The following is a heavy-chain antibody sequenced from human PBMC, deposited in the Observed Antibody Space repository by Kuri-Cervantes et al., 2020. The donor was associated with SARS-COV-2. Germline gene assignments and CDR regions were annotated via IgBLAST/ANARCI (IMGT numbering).Heavy chain of an antibody. CDR3: ATALTTVAPFDS. D-gene: IGHD4-23*01. CDR1: GFTFSSYS. J-gene: IGHJ4*02. V-gene: IGHV3-21*01. Sequence: GESLKISCAASGFTFSSYSMNWVRQAPGKGLEWVSSISSSSSYIYYADSVKGRFTISRDNAKNSLYLQMNSLRAEDTAVYYCATALTTVAPFDSWGPGTLVTVSS. CDR2: ISSSSSYI.